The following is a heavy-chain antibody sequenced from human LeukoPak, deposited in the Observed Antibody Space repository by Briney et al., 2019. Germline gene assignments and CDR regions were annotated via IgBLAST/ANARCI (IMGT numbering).Heavy chain of an antibody. CDR3: ARHAQSPYSGSFDY. D-gene: IGHD1-26*01. Sequence: PSETLSLTFTVSSGSISGHYWTWVRQPPGKGLEWIAYIYYSGVTKYNPSLKSRVSISVDTSKNQFSLKLISVTATDTAVYYCARHAQSPYSGSFDYWGQGTLVTVSS. V-gene: IGHV4-59*08. CDR2: IYYSGVT. CDR1: SGSISGHY. J-gene: IGHJ4*02.